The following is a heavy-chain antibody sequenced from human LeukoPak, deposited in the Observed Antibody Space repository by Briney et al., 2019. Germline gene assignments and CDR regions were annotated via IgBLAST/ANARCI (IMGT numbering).Heavy chain of an antibody. D-gene: IGHD3-10*01. Sequence: GGSLRLSCAASGFTFSSYSMNWVRQAAGKGLEWVSSISSSSSYIYYADSVKGRFTISRDNAKNSLYLQMNSLRAEDTAVYYCAREMVRGVIIDYWGQGTLVTVSS. V-gene: IGHV3-21*01. J-gene: IGHJ4*02. CDR3: AREMVRGVIIDY. CDR2: ISSSSSYI. CDR1: GFTFSSYS.